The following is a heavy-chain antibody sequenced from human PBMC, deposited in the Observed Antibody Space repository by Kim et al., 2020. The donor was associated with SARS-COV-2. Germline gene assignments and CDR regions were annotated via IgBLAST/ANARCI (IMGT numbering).Heavy chain of an antibody. J-gene: IGHJ3*02. CDR2: ISYDGSNK. CDR1: GFTFSSYA. V-gene: IGHV3-30*04. Sequence: GGSLRLSCAASGFTFSSYAMHWVRKAPGKGLEWVAVISYDGSNKYYADSVKGRFTISRDNSKNTLYLQMNSLRAEDTAVYYCARDEQQLATYDAFDIWG. D-gene: IGHD6-13*01. CDR3: ARDEQQLATYDAFDI.